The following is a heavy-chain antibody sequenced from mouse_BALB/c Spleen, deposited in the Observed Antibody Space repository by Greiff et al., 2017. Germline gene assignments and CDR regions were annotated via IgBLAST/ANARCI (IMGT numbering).Heavy chain of an antibody. Sequence: EVQGVESGPGLVKPSQSLSLTCTVTGYSITSDYAWNWIRQFPGNKLEWMGYISYSGSTSYNPSLKSRISITRDTSKNQFFLQLNSVTTEDTATYYCARSSLLRYFDYWGQGTTLTVSS. CDR2: ISYSGST. CDR3: ARSSLLRYFDY. V-gene: IGHV3-2*02. D-gene: IGHD1-1*01. CDR1: GYSITSDYA. J-gene: IGHJ2*01.